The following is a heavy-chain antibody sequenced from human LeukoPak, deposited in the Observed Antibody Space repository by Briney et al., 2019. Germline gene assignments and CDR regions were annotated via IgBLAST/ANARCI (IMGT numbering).Heavy chain of an antibody. CDR2: IYYSGST. D-gene: IGHD5-12*01. CDR3: ARTSGYDYSHFDY. V-gene: IGHV4-30-4*01. Sequence: SETLSLTCTVSGGSISSGDYYWSWIRQPPGKGLEWIGYIYYSGSTYYNPSLKSRVTISVDTSKNQFSLKLSSVTAADTAVYYCARTSGYDYSHFDYWGQGTLVTVSS. J-gene: IGHJ4*02. CDR1: GGSISSGDYY.